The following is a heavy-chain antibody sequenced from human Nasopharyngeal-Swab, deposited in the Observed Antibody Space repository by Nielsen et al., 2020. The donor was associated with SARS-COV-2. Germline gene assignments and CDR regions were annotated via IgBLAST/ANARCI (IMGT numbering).Heavy chain of an antibody. J-gene: IGHJ6*02. CDR3: ATALTIFGADHYYYYYGMDV. D-gene: IGHD3-3*01. Sequence: ASVNVSCKVSGYTLTELSMHWVRQAPGKGLEWMGGFDPEDGETIYAQKFQGRVTMTEDTSTDTAYMELSSLRSEDTAVYYCATALTIFGADHYYYYYGMDVWGQGTTVTVSS. CDR2: FDPEDGET. CDR1: GYTLTELS. V-gene: IGHV1-24*01.